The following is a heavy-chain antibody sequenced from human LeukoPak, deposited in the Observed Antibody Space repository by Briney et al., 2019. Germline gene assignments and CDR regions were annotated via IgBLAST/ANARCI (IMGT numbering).Heavy chain of an antibody. CDR1: GGSISSYY. J-gene: IGHJ4*02. D-gene: IGHD1-26*01. Sequence: SETLSLTCSVSGGSISSYYWSWIRQPAGKGLEWIGRLYTSGSTNYNPSFKSRVTMSVDTSKNQFSLKLSSVTAADTAVYYCARDGGVGAQYYFDYWGQGTLVTVSS. CDR2: LYTSGST. CDR3: ARDGGVGAQYYFDY. V-gene: IGHV4-4*07.